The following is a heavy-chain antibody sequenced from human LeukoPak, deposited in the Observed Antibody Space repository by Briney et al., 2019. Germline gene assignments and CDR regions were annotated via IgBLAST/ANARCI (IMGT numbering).Heavy chain of an antibody. CDR3: ARGPDYYYDSSGSFDY. V-gene: IGHV3-11*01. D-gene: IGHD3-22*01. Sequence: GGSLRLSCAASGFSFSDHYMAWIRQAPGKGLEWVSYVSGSGNTIYHADSVKGRFTISRDTAKNSVHLQMNSLRVDDTAVYYCARGPDYYYDSSGSFDYWGQGTMVTVSS. J-gene: IGHJ4*02. CDR1: GFSFSDHY. CDR2: VSGSGNTI.